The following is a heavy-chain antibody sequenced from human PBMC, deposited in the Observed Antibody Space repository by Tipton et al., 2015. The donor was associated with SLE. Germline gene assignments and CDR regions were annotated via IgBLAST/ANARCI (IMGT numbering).Heavy chain of an antibody. CDR1: GGSISSSSYS. CDR3: ASHNWAYGMIV. CDR2: IYYSGST. Sequence: TLSLTCTVSGGSISSSSYSWGWIRQPPEKGLEWIGSIYYSGSTYYNPSFKSRVTISRDTSKNHISLKLTSATAADTAVYFCASHNWAYGMIVWGQGTTVTVSS. V-gene: IGHV4-39*07. J-gene: IGHJ6*02. D-gene: IGHD1-1*01.